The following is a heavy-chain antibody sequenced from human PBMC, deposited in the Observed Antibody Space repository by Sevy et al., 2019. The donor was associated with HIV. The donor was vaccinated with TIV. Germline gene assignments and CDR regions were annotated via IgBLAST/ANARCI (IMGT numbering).Heavy chain of an antibody. CDR3: ARRGGLTDEGFDI. Sequence: GGSLRLSCGASGFTFSSYDMHWVRQAAGKGLEWVSGIGSGGDAYYPGSVKGRFTISRENAKNSLYLQMNSLRAGDTAVYYCARRGGLTDEGFDIWGQGTMVTVSS. J-gene: IGHJ3*02. CDR1: GFTFSSYD. CDR2: IGSGGDA. D-gene: IGHD3-16*01. V-gene: IGHV3-13*01.